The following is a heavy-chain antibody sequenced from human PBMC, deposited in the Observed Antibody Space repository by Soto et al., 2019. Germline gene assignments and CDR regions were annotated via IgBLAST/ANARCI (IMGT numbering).Heavy chain of an antibody. Sequence: ASVKVSCKASGYTFTGYHMHWVRQAPGQGLEWMGWINPNSGGTNYAQKFRGWVTMTRDTSISTAYMELSRLRSDDTAVYYCARGVVVAATRYYYYGMDVWGQGTTVTVSS. J-gene: IGHJ6*02. D-gene: IGHD2-15*01. V-gene: IGHV1-2*04. CDR1: GYTFTGYH. CDR3: ARGVVVAATRYYYYGMDV. CDR2: INPNSGGT.